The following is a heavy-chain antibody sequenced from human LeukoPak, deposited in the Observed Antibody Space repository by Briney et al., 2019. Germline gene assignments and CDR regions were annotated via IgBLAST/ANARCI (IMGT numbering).Heavy chain of an antibody. Sequence: PGGSLRLSCAASGFPFSGYGMHWVRQAPGKGLEWVAVAYGDGSSQYYADSLKGRFSISKDISKNTLSLQMNSLRAEDTAVYSCATGGNFYYSHWGQGTLVTVSS. J-gene: IGHJ1*01. CDR1: GFPFSGYG. CDR2: AYGDGSSQ. V-gene: IGHV3-33*01. CDR3: ATGGNFYYSH. D-gene: IGHD4-11*01.